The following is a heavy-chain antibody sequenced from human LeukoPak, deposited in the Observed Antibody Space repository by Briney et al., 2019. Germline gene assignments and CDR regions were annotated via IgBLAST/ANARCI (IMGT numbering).Heavy chain of an antibody. D-gene: IGHD6-19*01. CDR2: IDNSGKT. V-gene: IGHV4-39*07. CDR3: SSLRYSSGWFLHY. J-gene: IGHJ4*02. CDR1: DESVSSNSFY. Sequence: SETLSLTCRVSDESVSSNSFYWGWIRQAPGKGLEWIGHIDNSGKTYFSPSLKSRVTISLDTSKNQFSLSLNSAAAADTAVYYCSSLRYSSGWFLHYWGQGTLVSVSS.